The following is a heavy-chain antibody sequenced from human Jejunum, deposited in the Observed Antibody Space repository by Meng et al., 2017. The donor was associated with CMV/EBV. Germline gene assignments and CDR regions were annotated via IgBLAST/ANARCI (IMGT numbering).Heavy chain of an antibody. Sequence: CAASGFIFSNYGMHWDRQAPGKGLEWLAVIWHDSSHKDYSDSVKGRFAVSRDNSKNTLYLQMDNLRSEDTSVYYCATKVVDDFDHWGQGILVTVSS. V-gene: IGHV3-33*01. CDR1: GFIFSNYG. CDR3: ATKVVDDFDH. J-gene: IGHJ4*02. CDR2: IWHDSSHK.